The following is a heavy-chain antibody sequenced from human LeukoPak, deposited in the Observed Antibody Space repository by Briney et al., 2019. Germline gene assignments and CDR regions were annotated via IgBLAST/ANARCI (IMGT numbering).Heavy chain of an antibody. CDR1: GYTFTVYY. V-gene: IGHV1-2*02. CDR2: INPNSGGT. D-gene: IGHD2-2*01. Sequence: ASVTVSCKASGYTFTVYYMHWVRQAPGQGLEWMGWINPNSGGTNYAQKFQGRVTMTRDTSIRTAYMELSRLRSDDTAIYYCARDIVVVPAAPRGCDYRGQGTLVTVSS. CDR3: ARDIVVVPAAPRGCDY. J-gene: IGHJ4*02.